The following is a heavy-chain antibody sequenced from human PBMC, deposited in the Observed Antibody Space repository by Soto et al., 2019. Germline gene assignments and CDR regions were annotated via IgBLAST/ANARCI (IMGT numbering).Heavy chain of an antibody. J-gene: IGHJ5*02. Sequence: QLHLRESGPGLVKPSETLSLTCTVSGRSITSSSYYWGWIRQPPGKGLEWIGSIYYSGSTYYNPSLKSRVTISVDTSKNQFSLKLSSVTAADTAVYYCATQEVGGSYVYTFDPWGQGTLVTVSS. CDR3: ATQEVGGSYVYTFDP. CDR2: IYYSGST. CDR1: GRSITSSSYY. D-gene: IGHD1-26*01. V-gene: IGHV4-39*01.